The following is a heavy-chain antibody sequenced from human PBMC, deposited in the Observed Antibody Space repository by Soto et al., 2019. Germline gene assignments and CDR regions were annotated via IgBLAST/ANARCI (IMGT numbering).Heavy chain of an antibody. CDR2: IYWDDDK. CDR3: AHGRGSSWYSYNWLDP. Sequence: SGPTLVNPTRALTLTFAFSGFALSTSGVGGGWIRRPPGKTLEWLALIYWDDDKRYSPSPKSRLTITKDTSTNQVALTMTNMHPVDTATYYCAHGRGSSWYSYNWLDPWGQGTLVTV. D-gene: IGHD6-13*01. J-gene: IGHJ5*02. V-gene: IGHV2-5*02. CDR1: GFALSTSGVG.